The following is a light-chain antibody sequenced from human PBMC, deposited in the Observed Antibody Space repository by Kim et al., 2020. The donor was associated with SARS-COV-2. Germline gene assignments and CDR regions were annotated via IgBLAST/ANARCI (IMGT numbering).Light chain of an antibody. CDR2: GAS. CDR3: QQSYSTPWT. V-gene: IGKV1-39*01. Sequence: DIQMAQSPSSLSASVGDRVTITCRASQSMSTYLNWYQHKQGMAPRLLIYGASSLQSGVPSRFSGSGSGTDFTLTITSLQPEDFASYYCQQSYSTPWTFGQGTKVEIK. J-gene: IGKJ1*01. CDR1: QSMSTY.